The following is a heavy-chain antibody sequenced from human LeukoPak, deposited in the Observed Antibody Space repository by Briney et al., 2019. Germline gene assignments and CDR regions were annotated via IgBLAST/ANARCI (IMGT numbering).Heavy chain of an antibody. Sequence: SVKVSCKAPGGSFGRYAISWVRQAPGQGLEWMGGIVPILGTANYAQKFQGRVTITADDSTGTAYMELTSLRSADTAVYYCARSQGYSYGSSYWGQGTLVTVSS. CDR3: ARSQGYSYGSSY. V-gene: IGHV1-69*01. CDR2: IVPILGTA. J-gene: IGHJ4*02. D-gene: IGHD5-18*01. CDR1: GGSFGRYA.